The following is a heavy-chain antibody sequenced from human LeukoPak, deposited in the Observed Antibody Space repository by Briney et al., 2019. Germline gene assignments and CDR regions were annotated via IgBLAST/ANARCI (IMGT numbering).Heavy chain of an antibody. CDR1: GGSISSGGYY. D-gene: IGHD3-22*01. J-gene: IGHJ3*02. CDR2: IYYCGST. V-gene: IGHV4-31*03. CDR3: ASGYGFYDAFDI. Sequence: SQTLSLTCTVSGGSISSGGYYWSWIRQHPGKGLEWIGYIYYCGSTYYNPSLKSRVTISVDTSKNQFSLKLSSVTAADTAVYYCASGYGFYDAFDIWGQGTMVTVSS.